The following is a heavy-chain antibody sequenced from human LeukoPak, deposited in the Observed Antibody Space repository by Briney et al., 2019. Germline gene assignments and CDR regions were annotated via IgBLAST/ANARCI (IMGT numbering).Heavy chain of an antibody. J-gene: IGHJ4*02. CDR1: GFNLSSFW. CDR2: IKHDASEI. CDR3: ARDGKAVGLDY. V-gene: IGHV3-7*01. D-gene: IGHD6-19*01. Sequence: GGSLRLSCAASGFNLSSFWMSWVRQAPGKGLEWMANIKHDASEIYYVDSVKGRFTISRDNAKNSLYLQMNSLRAEDTAVYYCARDGKAVGLDYWGQGALVTVSS.